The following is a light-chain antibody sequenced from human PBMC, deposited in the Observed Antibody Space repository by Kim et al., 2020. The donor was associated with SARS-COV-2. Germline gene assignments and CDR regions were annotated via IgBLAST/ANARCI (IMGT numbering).Light chain of an antibody. V-gene: IGKV1-27*01. Sequence: DIQMTQSPSSLSASIGDRVTVTCRASQDIYNYLAWYQQKPEKVPKLLIYAASALQSEVPSRFSGSGFGTDFTLTISSLQPEDVAIYYCQRYDSAPLTFGGGTKVDIK. J-gene: IGKJ4*01. CDR1: QDIYNY. CDR2: AAS. CDR3: QRYDSAPLT.